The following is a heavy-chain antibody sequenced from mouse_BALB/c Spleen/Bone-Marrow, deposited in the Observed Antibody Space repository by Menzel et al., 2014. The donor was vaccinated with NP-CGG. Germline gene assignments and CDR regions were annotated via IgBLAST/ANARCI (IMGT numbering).Heavy chain of an antibody. D-gene: IGHD1-1*02. CDR2: VHPNNGGT. J-gene: IGHJ4*01. CDR1: GYSFSGYY. Sequence: VQLQQSGPDLVKPGASVKISCMASGYSFSGYYMHWVKQSHGKSLEWIGRVHPNNGGTSYNQKFKGKAILNVDMSSXTAYMEVRSLTSEDSAVYYCARYGSYVGGTMDYWGQGTSVTVSS. V-gene: IGHV1-21*01. CDR3: ARYGSYVGGTMDY.